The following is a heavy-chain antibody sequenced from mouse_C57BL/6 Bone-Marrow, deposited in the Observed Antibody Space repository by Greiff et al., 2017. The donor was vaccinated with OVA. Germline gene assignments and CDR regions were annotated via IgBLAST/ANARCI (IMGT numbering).Heavy chain of an antibody. CDR3: ARHEDPNYYGSSYLDY. Sequence: VKLMESGAELVKPGASVKLSCKASGYTFTEYTIHWVKQRSGQGLEWIGWFYPGSGSIKYNEKFKDKATLTADKSSSTVYMELSRLTSEDSAVYFCARHEDPNYYGSSYLDYWGQGTTLTVSS. D-gene: IGHD1-1*01. J-gene: IGHJ2*01. V-gene: IGHV1-62-2*01. CDR1: GYTFTEYT. CDR2: FYPGSGSI.